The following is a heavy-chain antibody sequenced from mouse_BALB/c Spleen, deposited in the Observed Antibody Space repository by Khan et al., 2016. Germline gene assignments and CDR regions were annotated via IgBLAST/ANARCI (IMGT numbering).Heavy chain of an antibody. CDR2: INPDSSTI. D-gene: IGHD1-2*01. V-gene: IGHV4-1*02. Sequence: EVQLQESGGGLVQPGGSLKLSCAASGFDFSRYWMSWVRQAPGKGLEWIGEINPDSSTINYTPSLKDKFIISRDNAKNTLYLQMSKVSSEDTALYFCARLHFSGSMNSWGHGTTLPVSS. J-gene: IGHJ2*01. CDR1: GFDFSRYW. CDR3: ARLHFSGSMNS.